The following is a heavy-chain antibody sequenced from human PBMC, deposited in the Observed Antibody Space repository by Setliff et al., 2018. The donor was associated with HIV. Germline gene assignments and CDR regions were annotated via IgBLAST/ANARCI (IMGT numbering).Heavy chain of an antibody. D-gene: IGHD3-10*01. CDR3: ARKFRPGHGVDV. Sequence: GGSLRLSCVASRFTFNDYWMSWVRQAPGKGLEWVANIDRDGSETNYVDSVKGRFTIFRDNAKSSMYLQTNSLRAEDTAIYYCARKFRPGHGVDVWGQGTTVTVSS. CDR2: IDRDGSET. J-gene: IGHJ6*02. V-gene: IGHV3-7*01. CDR1: RFTFNDYW.